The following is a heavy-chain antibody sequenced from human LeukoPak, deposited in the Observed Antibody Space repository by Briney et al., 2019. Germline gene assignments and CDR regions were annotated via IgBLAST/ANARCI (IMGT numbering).Heavy chain of an antibody. V-gene: IGHV3-23*01. J-gene: IGHJ5*02. CDR2: LSGSGDTT. CDR1: GFTFSSYA. Sequence: GGSLRLSCAASGFTFSSYAMSWVRQAPGKGLEWVSALSGSGDTTYYADSVKGRFTISRDNSKNTLYLQMNSLRAEDTAVYYCAKDQDSMVRGIIWMNNWFDPWGQGTLVTVPS. CDR3: AKDQDSMVRGIIWMNNWFDP. D-gene: IGHD3-10*01.